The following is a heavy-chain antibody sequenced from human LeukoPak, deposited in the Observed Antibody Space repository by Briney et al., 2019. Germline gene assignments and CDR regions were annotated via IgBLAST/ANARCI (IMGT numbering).Heavy chain of an antibody. CDR2: IYYSGST. CDR1: GGSISSSSYY. J-gene: IGHJ4*02. D-gene: IGHD3-22*01. V-gene: IGHV4-39*01. CDR3: ARPITPLAHYYDSSGGEDY. Sequence: PSETLSLTCTVSGGSISSSSYYWGWIRQPPGKGLEWIGSIYYSGSTYYNPSLKSRVTISVDTSKNQFSLKLSSVTAADTAVYYCARPITPLAHYYDSSGGEDYWGQGTLVTVSS.